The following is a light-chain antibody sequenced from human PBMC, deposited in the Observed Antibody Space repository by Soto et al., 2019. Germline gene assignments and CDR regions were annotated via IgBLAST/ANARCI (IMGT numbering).Light chain of an antibody. CDR1: QSVSSY. Sequence: EVVLTQSPATLSLSPGERATLSCRASQSVSSYLAWYQQKPGQTPRLLIYDASNRATGIPARFSGSGSGTDFTLTISSLEPEDFAFYFCQHRRNWPPTFGPGTKVDI. J-gene: IGKJ3*01. CDR2: DAS. V-gene: IGKV3-11*01. CDR3: QHRRNWPPT.